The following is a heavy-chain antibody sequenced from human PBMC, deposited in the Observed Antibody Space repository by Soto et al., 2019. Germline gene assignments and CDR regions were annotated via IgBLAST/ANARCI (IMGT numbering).Heavy chain of an antibody. Sequence: QITLKESGPTLVKPTQTLTLTCTFSGFSLRSTGEGVGWIRQPPGKALEWLALIYWDDDKRYSPSLRSRLTITKDTSKSQVVLTMTKMNPADTGIYYCAQWGRAFDIWGQGTMVTVSS. CDR1: GFSLRSTGEG. CDR3: AQWGRAFDI. CDR2: IYWDDDK. J-gene: IGHJ3*02. D-gene: IGHD3-16*01. V-gene: IGHV2-5*02.